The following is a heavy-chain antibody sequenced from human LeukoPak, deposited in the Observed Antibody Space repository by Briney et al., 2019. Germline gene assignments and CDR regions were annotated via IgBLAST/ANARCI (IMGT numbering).Heavy chain of an antibody. V-gene: IGHV3-7*03. CDR1: GSTFSSYW. Sequence: PGGSLRLSCAASGSTFSSYWMTWVRQAPGKGLEWVGNIKRDGSERYYVDSVKGRFTISRDNAKNSLYLQMNSLRAEDTALYYCAKEGLPAAGMFYFDLWGRGTLVTVSS. J-gene: IGHJ2*01. D-gene: IGHD6-13*01. CDR3: AKEGLPAAGMFYFDL. CDR2: IKRDGSER.